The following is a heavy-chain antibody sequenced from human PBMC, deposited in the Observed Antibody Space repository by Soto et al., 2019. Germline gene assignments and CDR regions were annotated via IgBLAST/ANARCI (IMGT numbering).Heavy chain of an antibody. D-gene: IGHD5-12*01. V-gene: IGHV3-21*06. Sequence: PGGSLRLSCAAAGFSFNTYNMNWVRQAPGKGLEWVSSISSGSVHIYYADSVKGRFTISRDNAKNSLYLQMNSLRAEDTAVYYCARDKRVYTGYDSYYGMDVWGQGTTVTVSS. J-gene: IGHJ6*02. CDR3: ARDKRVYTGYDSYYGMDV. CDR2: ISSGSVHI. CDR1: GFSFNTYN.